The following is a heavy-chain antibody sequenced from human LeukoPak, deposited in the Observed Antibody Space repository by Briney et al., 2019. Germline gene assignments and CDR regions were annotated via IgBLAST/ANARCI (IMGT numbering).Heavy chain of an antibody. V-gene: IGHV1-2*02. J-gene: IGHJ6*03. CDR1: GYSFTGYY. CDR2: INPDSGGT. D-gene: IGHD4-17*01. CDR3: ASGYTDYADYYNYYMDV. Sequence: ASVRVSCKASGYSFTGYYMHWVRQAPGQGLEWMGWINPDSGGTNYAQKFQGRVTMTRDTSITTAYMELSRLTSDDTAVYYCASGYTDYADYYNYYMDVWGKGTTVTVSS.